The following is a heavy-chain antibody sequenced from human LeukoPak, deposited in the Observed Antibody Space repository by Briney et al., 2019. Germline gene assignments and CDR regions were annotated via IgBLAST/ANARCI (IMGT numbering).Heavy chain of an antibody. Sequence: GASVKVSCKASGYTFTSYYMHWVRQAPGQGLEWMGIINPSGGSTSYAQKFQGRVTMTRDTSTSTGYMELSSLRSEDTAVYYCAKSADTAMVMSAFDIWGQGTMVTVSS. V-gene: IGHV1-46*03. CDR3: AKSADTAMVMSAFDI. CDR2: INPSGGST. CDR1: GYTFTSYY. J-gene: IGHJ3*02. D-gene: IGHD5-18*01.